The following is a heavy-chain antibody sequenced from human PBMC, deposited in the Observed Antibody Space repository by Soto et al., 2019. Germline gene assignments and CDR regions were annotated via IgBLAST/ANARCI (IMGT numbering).Heavy chain of an antibody. CDR3: ARDQYYDFWSGYFETIREYYYYGMDV. Sequence: PGGSLRLSSAASGFTFSSYWMSWVRRAPGKGLEWVANIKQDGSEKYYVDSVKGRFTISRDNAKDSLYLQMNSLRAEDTAVYYCARDQYYDFWSGYFETIREYYYYGMDVWGQGTTVTASS. V-gene: IGHV3-7*03. CDR2: IKQDGSEK. J-gene: IGHJ6*02. CDR1: GFTFSSYW. D-gene: IGHD3-3*01.